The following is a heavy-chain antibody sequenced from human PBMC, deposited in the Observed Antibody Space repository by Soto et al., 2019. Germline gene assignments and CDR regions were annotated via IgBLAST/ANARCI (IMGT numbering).Heavy chain of an antibody. CDR1: GYTFTGYY. CDR2: INPNSGGT. Sequence: ASVKVSCKASGYTFTGYYMHWVRQAPGQGLEWMGWINPNSGGTNYAQKFQGWVTMTRGTSISTAYMELSRLRSDDTAVYYCARSSIGITGTDDAFDIWGQGTMVTVSS. D-gene: IGHD1-20*01. V-gene: IGHV1-2*04. CDR3: ARSSIGITGTDDAFDI. J-gene: IGHJ3*02.